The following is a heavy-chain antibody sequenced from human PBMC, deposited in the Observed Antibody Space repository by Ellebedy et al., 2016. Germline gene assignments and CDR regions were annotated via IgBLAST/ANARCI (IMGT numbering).Heavy chain of an antibody. V-gene: IGHV4-59*02. Sequence: SETLSLTCNVSGGSVTSDYWSWIRQPPGKGLEWIGYIYYSGSTNYNPSLKSRVTISVDTSKNQFSLKLTSVTAADTAVYYCAKWNGDWNAYDVWGQGTMVTVSS. J-gene: IGHJ3*01. D-gene: IGHD1-1*01. CDR2: IYYSGST. CDR1: GGSVTSDY. CDR3: AKWNGDWNAYDV.